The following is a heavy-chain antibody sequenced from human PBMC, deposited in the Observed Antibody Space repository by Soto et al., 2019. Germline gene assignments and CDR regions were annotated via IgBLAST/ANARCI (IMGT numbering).Heavy chain of an antibody. V-gene: IGHV3-23*01. J-gene: IGHJ4*02. CDR2: IGAGSAGT. D-gene: IGHD3-10*01. Sequence: VGSLRLSCAASGFSFPSFAMSWVRQAPGKGLEWVSAIGAGSAGTHYADSVKGRFTISRDASKNQFSLKLSSVTAADTAVYYCARSHGSGSYYNDYWGQGTLVTVSS. CDR1: GFSFPSFA. CDR3: ARSHGSGSYYNDY.